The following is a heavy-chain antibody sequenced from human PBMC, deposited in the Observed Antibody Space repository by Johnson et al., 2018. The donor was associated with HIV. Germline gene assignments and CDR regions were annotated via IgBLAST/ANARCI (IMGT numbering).Heavy chain of an antibody. CDR1: GFTFSSYD. V-gene: IGHV3-13*01. Sequence: VQLVESGGGLVQPGGSLRLSCAASGFTFSSYDMHWVRQATGKGLEWVSTIGTSGDTYHPGSVKGRFTIPRENAKNSLYLQMNSLRAGDTAVYFCARGSGVHSAFDIWGQGTVVTVSS. CDR2: IGTSGDT. CDR3: ARGSGVHSAFDI. D-gene: IGHD3-10*01. J-gene: IGHJ3*02.